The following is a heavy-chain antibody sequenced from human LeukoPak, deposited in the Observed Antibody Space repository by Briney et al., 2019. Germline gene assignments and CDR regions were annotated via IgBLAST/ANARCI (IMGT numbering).Heavy chain of an antibody. CDR1: GGSFSGYY. CDR2: INHSGST. V-gene: IGHV4-34*01. Sequence: SETLSLTCAVYGGSFSGYYWSWIRQPPGKGLEWIGEINHSGSTNYNPSLKSRVTILVDTSKNQFSLKLSSVTAADTAVYYCARQADSSGWPVPDYWGQGTLVTVSS. CDR3: ARQADSSGWPVPDY. J-gene: IGHJ4*02. D-gene: IGHD6-19*01.